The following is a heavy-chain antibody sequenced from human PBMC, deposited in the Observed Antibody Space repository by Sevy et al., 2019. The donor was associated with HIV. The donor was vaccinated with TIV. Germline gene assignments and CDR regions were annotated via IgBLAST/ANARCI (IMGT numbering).Heavy chain of an antibody. J-gene: IGHJ4*02. V-gene: IGHV3-23*01. CDR1: GFTFSSCA. Sequence: GGSLRLSCTASGFTFSSCAMRWARQAPGKGLQWVSGLNENGGAITYADSVRGRFTISRDNSKNTHYLQRNPLRAEDTAVYYCATGGSPDYWGQGTVVTVSS. D-gene: IGHD6-25*01. CDR2: LNENGGAI. CDR3: ATGGSPDY.